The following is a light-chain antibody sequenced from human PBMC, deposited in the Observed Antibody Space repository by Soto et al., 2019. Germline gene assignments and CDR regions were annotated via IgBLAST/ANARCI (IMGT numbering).Light chain of an antibody. CDR2: DNN. J-gene: IGLJ6*01. CDR1: SSNIGNNY. V-gene: IGLV1-51*01. Sequence: QSVLTQPPSVSAAPGQKVTISCSGSSSNIGNNYVSWYQQLPGTAPKLLIYDNNKRPSGIPDRFSGSKSGTSATLGITGLQTGDEADYYCGTWDSSLSAPNVFVSGTQLTVL. CDR3: GTWDSSLSAPNV.